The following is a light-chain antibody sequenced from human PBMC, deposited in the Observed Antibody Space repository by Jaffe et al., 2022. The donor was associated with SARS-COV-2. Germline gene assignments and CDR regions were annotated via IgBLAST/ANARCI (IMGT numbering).Light chain of an antibody. Sequence: SYDLTQPLSVSVALGQTARITCGGDDIGTKNVHWYQQKPGQAPVLVIFRDTRRPSGIPERFSGSNSGNTATLTLSRAQAGDEADYYCHVFDSSTEVFGGGTKLTVL. V-gene: IGLV3-9*01. J-gene: IGLJ3*02. CDR3: HVFDSSTEV. CDR2: RDT. CDR1: DIGTKN.